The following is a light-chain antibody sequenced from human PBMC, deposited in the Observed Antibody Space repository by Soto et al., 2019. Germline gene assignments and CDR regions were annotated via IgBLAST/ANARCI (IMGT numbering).Light chain of an antibody. CDR3: QPYGSSPPGT. CDR2: GAS. J-gene: IGKJ4*01. CDR1: QSVSSNY. Sequence: EIVLTQSPGTLSLSPGERATLSCRASQSVSSNYLAWYQQKPGQAPRLLIYGASSRATGIPDRFSGSGSGTDFTLTISRVEPEDFAVYYCQPYGSSPPGTFGGGTKVEIK. V-gene: IGKV3-20*01.